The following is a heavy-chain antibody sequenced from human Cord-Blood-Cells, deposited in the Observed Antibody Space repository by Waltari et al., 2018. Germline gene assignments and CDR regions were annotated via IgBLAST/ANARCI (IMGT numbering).Heavy chain of an antibody. V-gene: IGHV1-2*06. CDR3: SLLSGSYYYYYGMDV. Sequence: QVQLVQSGAEVKKPGASVKVSCKASGYTFTGYYMPWVRQAPGQGLEWMGRINPSSCGTNYAQKIQGRVTMTRDTSISTDYMELSRLRSDDTAVYYCSLLSGSYYYYYGMDVWGQGTTVTVSS. J-gene: IGHJ6*02. D-gene: IGHD1-26*01. CDR1: GYTFTGYY. CDR2: INPSSCGT.